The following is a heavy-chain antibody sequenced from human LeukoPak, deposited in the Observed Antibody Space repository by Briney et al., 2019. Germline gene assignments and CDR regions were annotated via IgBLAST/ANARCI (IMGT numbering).Heavy chain of an antibody. V-gene: IGHV3-23*01. CDR3: ARDKVLYGGNSARAFDI. Sequence: PGGSLRLSCAASGFTFSSYGMSWVRQAPGKGLEWVSAISGSGGSTFYADSVKGRFTISRDNSKNTLYLQMNSLRAEDTAVYYCARDKVLYGGNSARAFDIWGQGTMVTVSS. J-gene: IGHJ3*02. D-gene: IGHD4-23*01. CDR2: ISGSGGST. CDR1: GFTFSSYG.